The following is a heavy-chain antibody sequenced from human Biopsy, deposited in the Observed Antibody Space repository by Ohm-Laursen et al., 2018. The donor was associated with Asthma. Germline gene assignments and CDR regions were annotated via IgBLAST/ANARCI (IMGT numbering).Heavy chain of an antibody. D-gene: IGHD3-9*01. Sequence: ASVKVSCNASGYTFINYAIHWVRQAPGQRLEWMVWINAGDGNTKYSQKFQGRVTITRDTSANTAYMDLRSLRSEDTAMYYCARTYYDFLTGQVNDAFALWGQGTMVTVSS. CDR2: INAGDGNT. CDR3: ARTYYDFLTGQVNDAFAL. CDR1: GYTFINYA. V-gene: IGHV1-3*01. J-gene: IGHJ3*01.